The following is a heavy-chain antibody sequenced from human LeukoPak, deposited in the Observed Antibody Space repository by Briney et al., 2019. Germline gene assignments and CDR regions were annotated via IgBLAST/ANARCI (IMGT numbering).Heavy chain of an antibody. D-gene: IGHD2/OR15-2a*01. V-gene: IGHV3-23*01. Sequence: GGSLRLSCAASGSTFSSYAMSWVRQAPGKGLEWVSAISGSGGSTYYADSVKGRITISRDNSKNTLYLQMNSLRAEDTAVYFCARGGLSIMGYWGQGTLVTVSS. CDR3: ARGGLSIMGY. J-gene: IGHJ4*02. CDR1: GSTFSSYA. CDR2: ISGSGGST.